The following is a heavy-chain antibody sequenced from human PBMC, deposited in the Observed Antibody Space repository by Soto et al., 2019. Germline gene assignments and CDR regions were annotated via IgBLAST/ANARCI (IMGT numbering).Heavy chain of an antibody. Sequence: QVQLVQSGAEVKKPGASVKVSCKASGYTFTSYYMHWVRQAPGQGLEWLGIINPSAGSTSYAQKCQGRVSMTRGPSTSTGSVELGSLSSEDAAVYSCAWDGVGSGSYYLWLDPWGQGTLVTVSS. CDR3: AWDGVGSGSYYLWLDP. D-gene: IGHD3-10*01. V-gene: IGHV1-46*03. CDR2: INPSAGST. J-gene: IGHJ5*02. CDR1: GYTFTSYY.